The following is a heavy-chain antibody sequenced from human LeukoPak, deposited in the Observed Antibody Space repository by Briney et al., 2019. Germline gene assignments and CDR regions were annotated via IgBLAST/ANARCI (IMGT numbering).Heavy chain of an antibody. CDR1: GLTLRSFA. CDR2: ISGDGGST. CDR3: AAMTTAAANAFFY. J-gene: IGHJ4*02. D-gene: IGHD2-2*01. V-gene: IGHV3-23*01. Sequence: GGSLRLSCEVSGLTLRSFAMSWVRQPAGKGLEWVSAISGDGGSTEYADSVKGRFTISRDNSKNTVYLQMNSLRAGDTALYYCAAMTTAAANAFFYWGRGTV.